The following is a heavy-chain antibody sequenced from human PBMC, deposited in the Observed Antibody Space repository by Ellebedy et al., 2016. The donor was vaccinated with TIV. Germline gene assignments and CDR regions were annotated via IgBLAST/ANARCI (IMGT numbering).Heavy chain of an antibody. Sequence: SETLSLTCTVSGYSISSGYYWGWIRQPPGKGLGWIGSIYHSGSTYYNPSLKSRVTISVDTSKNQFSLKLSSVTAADTAVYYCAGSSGSSRIDYWGQGTLVTVSS. D-gene: IGHD6-6*01. CDR2: IYHSGST. CDR1: GYSISSGYY. V-gene: IGHV4-38-2*02. J-gene: IGHJ4*02. CDR3: AGSSGSSRIDY.